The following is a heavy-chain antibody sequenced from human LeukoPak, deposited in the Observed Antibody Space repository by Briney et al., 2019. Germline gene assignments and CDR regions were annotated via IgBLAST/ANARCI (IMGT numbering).Heavy chain of an antibody. J-gene: IGHJ4*02. CDR1: GFTFSSYA. CDR3: AKDGHSSGSSFDY. Sequence: GGSLRLSCAASGFTFSSYAMSWVRQAPGKGLEWVSGISGSGGSAYYADSVKGRFTISRDNSKSTLYLQMNSLRAEDTAVYYCAKDGHSSGSSFDYWGQGTLVTVSS. V-gene: IGHV3-23*01. CDR2: ISGSGGSA. D-gene: IGHD6-19*01.